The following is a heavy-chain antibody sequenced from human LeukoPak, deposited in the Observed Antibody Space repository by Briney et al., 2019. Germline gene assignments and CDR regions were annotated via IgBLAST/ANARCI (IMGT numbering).Heavy chain of an antibody. CDR1: GFTFSSYW. CDR3: ARADESSPHSDAFDI. V-gene: IGHV3-7*01. J-gene: IGHJ3*02. CDR2: IKQDGSEK. Sequence: GGSLRLSCAASGFTFSSYWMSWVRQAPGKGLEWVANIKQDGSEKYYVDSVKGRFTISRDNAKNSLYLQMNSRRAEDTAVYYCARADESSPHSDAFDIWGQGTMVTVSS.